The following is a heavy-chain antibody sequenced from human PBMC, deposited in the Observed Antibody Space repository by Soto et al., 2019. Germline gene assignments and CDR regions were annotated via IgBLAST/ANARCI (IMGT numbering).Heavy chain of an antibody. Sequence: ASGKGSCKASGYTFSIYYMHWVRQAPGQGLEWMGIINPSGGSTSYAQKFQGRVTMTTDTSTSTIYMELSSLRSDDTAVYYCARSEGYYYYYYGMDVWGQGTTVTVSS. CDR1: GYTFSIYY. CDR2: INPSGGST. V-gene: IGHV1-46*01. CDR3: ARSEGYYYYYYGMDV. J-gene: IGHJ6*02.